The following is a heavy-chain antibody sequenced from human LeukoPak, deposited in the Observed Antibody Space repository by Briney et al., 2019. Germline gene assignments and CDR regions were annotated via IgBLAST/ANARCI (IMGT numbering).Heavy chain of an antibody. CDR1: GFTFSSYS. Sequence: NTGGSLRLSCAASGFTFSSYSMNWVRQAPGKGLEWVSSISSSSSYIYYADSVKGRFTISRDNAKNSLYLQMNSLRAEDTAVYYCARAALLAPGPHWFDPWGQGTLVTVSS. J-gene: IGHJ5*02. D-gene: IGHD2-15*01. CDR2: ISSSSSYI. CDR3: ARAALLAPGPHWFDP. V-gene: IGHV3-21*01.